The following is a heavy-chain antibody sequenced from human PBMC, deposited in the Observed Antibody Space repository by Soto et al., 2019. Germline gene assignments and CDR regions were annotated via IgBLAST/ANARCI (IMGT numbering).Heavy chain of an antibody. D-gene: IGHD2-21*01. CDR2: ISRDGSLT. Sequence: PGGSLRLSCEASGFTFSDYYMTWIRQAPGKGLEWVSYISRDGSLTYYADSVKGRFTVSRDNAKNSLSLQMNNLRGDDTAGYYCAGDYFLACFDWGQGTLVTVSS. CDR3: AGDYFLACFD. V-gene: IGHV3-11*01. CDR1: GFTFSDYY. J-gene: IGHJ4*02.